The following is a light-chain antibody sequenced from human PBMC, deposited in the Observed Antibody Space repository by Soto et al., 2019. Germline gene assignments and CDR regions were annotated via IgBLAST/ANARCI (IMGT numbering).Light chain of an antibody. Sequence: EILMTQSPATLSVSPGERATLSCRASQSVSGNLAWYQHKPGQAPRLLFYGASTRATGIPARFSGSGSVTEFTLTISSLQSEDFAVYYCQQYNNWPPMTFGQETKLEIK. CDR3: QQYNNWPPMT. CDR1: QSVSGN. V-gene: IGKV3-15*01. CDR2: GAS. J-gene: IGKJ2*01.